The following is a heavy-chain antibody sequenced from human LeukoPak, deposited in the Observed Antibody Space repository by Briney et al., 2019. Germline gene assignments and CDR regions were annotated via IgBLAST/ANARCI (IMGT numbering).Heavy chain of an antibody. Sequence: GGSLRLSCAASGFTFSSYGMHWVRQAPGKGLEWVAVISYDGSNKYYADSVKGRFTISRDNSKNTLYLQMNSLRAEDTAVYYCAKDAGYSGSYWRPIDYWGQGTLVTVSS. CDR2: ISYDGSNK. CDR1: GFTFSSYG. V-gene: IGHV3-30*18. D-gene: IGHD1-26*01. J-gene: IGHJ4*02. CDR3: AKDAGYSGSYWRPIDY.